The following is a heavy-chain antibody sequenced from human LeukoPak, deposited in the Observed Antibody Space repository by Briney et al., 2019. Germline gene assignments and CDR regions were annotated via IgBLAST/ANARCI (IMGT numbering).Heavy chain of an antibody. J-gene: IGHJ4*02. CDR3: ARARGAMAIDY. CDR2: IYHSGST. V-gene: IGHV4-4*02. CDR1: GGSISSSNW. D-gene: IGHD6-19*01. Sequence: PSGTLSLTCAVSGGSISSSNWWSWVRQPPGKGLEWIGEIYHSGSTNYNPSLKSRVTFSIGASRNHFSLKMTSVTAADTAVYYCARARGAMAIDYWGQGTLVTVSS.